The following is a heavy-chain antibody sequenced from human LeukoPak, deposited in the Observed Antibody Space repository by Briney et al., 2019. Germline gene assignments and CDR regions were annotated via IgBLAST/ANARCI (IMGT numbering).Heavy chain of an antibody. CDR3: ARTNLGSGWRFDY. V-gene: IGHV3-48*03. D-gene: IGHD6-19*01. CDR1: GFSFSSYE. Sequence: GGSLRLSCAASGFSFSSYEMNWVRQAPGKGLEWVSYISNSGSTIYYADSVRGRFTISRDNARNSLSLQMNSLRAEDTAVYYCARTNLGSGWRFDYWGQGTLVTVSS. J-gene: IGHJ4*02. CDR2: ISNSGSTI.